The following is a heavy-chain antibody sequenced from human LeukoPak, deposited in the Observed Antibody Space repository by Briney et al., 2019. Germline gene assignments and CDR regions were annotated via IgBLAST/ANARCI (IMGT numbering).Heavy chain of an antibody. CDR2: MNWSGTCI. CDR3: ARASRTGKCPVD. V-gene: IGHV3-11*01. Sequence: GGSLRLSCAASGFILRDHDMNWIRQAPGKGLEWLSYMNWSGTCICYADSVKCRFTISKVNAKASLYLQMTSLRAEDTAVYYCARASRTGKCPVDWGQGTLVTVSS. J-gene: IGHJ4*02. CDR1: GFILRDHD. D-gene: IGHD4-23*01.